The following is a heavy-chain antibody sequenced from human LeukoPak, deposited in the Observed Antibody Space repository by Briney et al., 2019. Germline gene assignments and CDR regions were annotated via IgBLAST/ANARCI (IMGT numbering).Heavy chain of an antibody. V-gene: IGHV4-59*01. CDR1: GGSISTYY. Sequence: SETLSLTCTVSGGSISTYYWSWIRQPPGKGLEWIGYIYYSGSTNYNPSLKSRVTISVDTSKNQFSLKLSSVTAVDMAVYYCARGEGSFDYWGQGTLVTVSS. J-gene: IGHJ4*02. CDR2: IYYSGST. CDR3: ARGEGSFDY.